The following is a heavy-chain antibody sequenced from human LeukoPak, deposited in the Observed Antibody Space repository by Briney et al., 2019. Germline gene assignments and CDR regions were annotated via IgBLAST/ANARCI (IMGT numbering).Heavy chain of an antibody. D-gene: IGHD5-18*01. V-gene: IGHV3-48*04. CDR3: ARDLGTAKVSPFVY. Sequence: GGSLRLSCAASGFTLSSYSMSWIRQAPGKGLEWVSYISSSGSTIYYADSVKGRFTISRDNAKNSLYLQMNSLRAEETAVYYCARDLGTAKVSPFVYWGQGTLVTVSS. CDR2: ISSSGSTI. CDR1: GFTLSSYS. J-gene: IGHJ4*02.